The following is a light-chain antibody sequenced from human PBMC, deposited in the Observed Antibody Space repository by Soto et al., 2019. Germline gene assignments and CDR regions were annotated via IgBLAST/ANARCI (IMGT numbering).Light chain of an antibody. J-gene: IGKJ4*01. V-gene: IGKV3-20*01. CDR1: QTVRNNY. Sequence: EFVLTQSPGTLSLSPWERATLSCRASQTVRNNYLAWYQQKPGQAPRLLIYDASSRATGIPDRFSGGGSGTDFTLTISSLQPDDFATYYCQQYNSYPLTFGGGTKVDIK. CDR3: QQYNSYPLT. CDR2: DAS.